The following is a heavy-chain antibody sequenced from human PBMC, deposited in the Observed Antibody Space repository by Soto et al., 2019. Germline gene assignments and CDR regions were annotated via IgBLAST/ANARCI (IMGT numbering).Heavy chain of an antibody. V-gene: IGHV3-53*01. CDR2: IYPDANT. CDR1: GRSVVGSY. D-gene: IGHD3-22*01. CDR3: ARLPGAFYYDNSDYDCHDH. Sequence: PGGSLRLSCAASGRSVVGSYMNWCRQCPQKGLEWIEVIYPDANTYYAESVRGRFTLSKASSRNTVSLQMNSLRAEDTAVYYCARLPGAFYYDNSDYDCHDHWGQGTMVTVSS. J-gene: IGHJ4*02.